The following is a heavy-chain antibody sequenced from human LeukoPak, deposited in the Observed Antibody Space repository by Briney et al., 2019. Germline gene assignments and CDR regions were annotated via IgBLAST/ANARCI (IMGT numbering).Heavy chain of an antibody. J-gene: IGHJ4*02. CDR3: AKSHFDY. Sequence: GGSLRLSCAASGFTFSSYSMNWVRQAPGKGLEWVAVISYDGSNKYYADSVKGRFTISRDNSKNTLYLQMNSLRAEDTAVYYCAKSHFDYWGQGTLVTVSS. CDR2: ISYDGSNK. CDR1: GFTFSSYS. V-gene: IGHV3-30*18.